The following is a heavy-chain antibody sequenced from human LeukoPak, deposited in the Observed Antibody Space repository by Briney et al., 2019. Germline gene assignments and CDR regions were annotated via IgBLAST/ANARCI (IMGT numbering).Heavy chain of an antibody. Sequence: PSETLSLTCAVSGYSINSGYYWGWIRQSPGKGLEWIGNIYHSGSTYYNPSLKSRVTISVDTSKNQFSLKLSSVTAADTAVYYCARREMATITSFDYWGQGTLVTVSS. CDR2: IYHSGST. CDR1: GYSINSGYY. V-gene: IGHV4-38-2*01. CDR3: ARREMATITSFDY. J-gene: IGHJ4*02. D-gene: IGHD5-24*01.